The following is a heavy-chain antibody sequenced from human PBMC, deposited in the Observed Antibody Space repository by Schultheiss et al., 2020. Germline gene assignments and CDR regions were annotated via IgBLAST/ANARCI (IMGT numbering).Heavy chain of an antibody. V-gene: IGHV3-74*01. CDR2: INSDGSST. D-gene: IGHD1/OR15-1a*01. J-gene: IGHJ4*02. Sequence: GGSLRLSCAASGFTFSSYWMSWVRQAPGKGLEWVSRINSDGSSTAYADPVKGRFTISRDNSKNTVYLQMNSLRAEDTAVYYCARNLLTGTTTTPFSHWGQGTLVTVSS. CDR3: ARNLLTGTTTTPFSH. CDR1: GFTFSSYW.